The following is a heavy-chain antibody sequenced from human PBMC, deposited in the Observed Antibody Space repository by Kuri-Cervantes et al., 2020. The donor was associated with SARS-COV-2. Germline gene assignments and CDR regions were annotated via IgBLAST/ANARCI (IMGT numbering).Heavy chain of an antibody. J-gene: IGHJ4*02. CDR1: GFTFSNYA. D-gene: IGHD3-10*01. CDR2: IYSGGST. CDR3: ARGFGELPFDY. Sequence: GESLKISCAASGFTFSNYAMTWVRQAPGKGLEWVSVIYSGGSTYYADSVKGRFTISRDNSKNTLYLQMNSLRAEDTAVYYCARGFGELPFDYWGQGTLVTVSS. V-gene: IGHV3-53*01.